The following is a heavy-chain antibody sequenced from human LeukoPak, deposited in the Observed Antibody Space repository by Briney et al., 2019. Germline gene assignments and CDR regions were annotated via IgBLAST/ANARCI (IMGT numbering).Heavy chain of an antibody. D-gene: IGHD6-25*01. Sequence: PSETLSLTCTVSGGSISSYYWSWIRQPPGKGLEWIGDIYGSGSTNYNPSLKSRVTISVDTSKNQFSLKLSSVTAADTAVYYCAREWSSGWAEFDYWGQGTLVTVSS. V-gene: IGHV4-59*01. CDR3: AREWSSGWAEFDY. CDR1: GGSISSYY. CDR2: IYGSGST. J-gene: IGHJ4*02.